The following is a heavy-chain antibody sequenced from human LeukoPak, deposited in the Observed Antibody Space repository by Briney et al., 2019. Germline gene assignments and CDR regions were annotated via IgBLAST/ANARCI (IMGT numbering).Heavy chain of an antibody. V-gene: IGHV3-48*03. Sequence: GGSLRLSCAASGFTFSSYEMNWVRQAPGKGLEWVSYISSSGSTIYYADSVKGRFTISRDNGKNSLYLQMNSLGAEDTAVYYCARGKRVGPTTDYYYGMDVWGQGTTVTVSS. J-gene: IGHJ6*02. CDR1: GFTFSSYE. D-gene: IGHD1-26*01. CDR2: ISSSGSTI. CDR3: ARGKRVGPTTDYYYGMDV.